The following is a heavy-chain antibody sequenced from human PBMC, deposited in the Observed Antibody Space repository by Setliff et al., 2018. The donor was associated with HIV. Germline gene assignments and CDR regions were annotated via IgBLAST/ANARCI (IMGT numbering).Heavy chain of an antibody. Sequence: VGSLRLSCAASGITVSSNYMSWVRQAPGKGLEWVSVIYSGGSTYSADSVEGRFTISRDNSRNTVYLQVNSLRAEDTAVYYCARWAPPNHYFYYYMDVWGKGTTVTVSS. J-gene: IGHJ6*03. V-gene: IGHV3-53*01. CDR3: ARWAPPNHYFYYYMDV. CDR2: IYSGGST. CDR1: GITVSSNY.